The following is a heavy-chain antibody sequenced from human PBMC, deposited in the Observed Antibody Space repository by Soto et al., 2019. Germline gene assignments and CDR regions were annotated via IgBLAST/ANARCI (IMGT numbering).Heavy chain of an antibody. J-gene: IGHJ4*02. Sequence: GGSLRLSCEASGFTFSDHYMSWIRQAPGKGLEWISYISNSGSPKYYADSVKGRFTISRDNAKNSLYLQMNSLRAEDTAMYYCARDPDTSSKIDYWGQGTLVTLSS. CDR2: ISNSGSPK. CDR1: GFTFSDHY. V-gene: IGHV3-11*01. CDR3: ARDPDTSSKIDY. D-gene: IGHD6-13*01.